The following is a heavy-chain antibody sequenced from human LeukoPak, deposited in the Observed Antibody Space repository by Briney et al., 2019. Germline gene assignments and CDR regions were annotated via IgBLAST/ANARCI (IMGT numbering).Heavy chain of an antibody. CDR3: ARSGYCSSPSSCYNWFDP. CDR1: GGSFSGYY. V-gene: IGHV4-34*01. Sequence: PSETLSLTCAVYGGSFSGYYWSWIRQPPGKGLEWIGVINHSGSTNYNPSLKSRVTISVDTSKNQFSLKLSSVTAADTAVYYCARSGYCSSPSSCYNWFDPWGQGTLVTVSS. D-gene: IGHD2-2*01. J-gene: IGHJ5*02. CDR2: INHSGST.